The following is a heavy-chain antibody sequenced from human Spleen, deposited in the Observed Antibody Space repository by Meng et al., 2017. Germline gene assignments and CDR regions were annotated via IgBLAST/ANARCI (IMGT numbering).Heavy chain of an antibody. CDR3: ARETRDIVATVYYFDY. CDR1: GGSISSGGYY. V-gene: IGHV4-31*03. Sequence: QVQLQESGPGLVKPPQTLSLTCTVSGGSISSGGYYWSWIRQHPGKGLEWIGYIYYSGSTYYNPSLKSRVTISVDTSKNQFSLKLSSVTAADTAVYYCARETRDIVATVYYFDYWGQGTLVTVSS. J-gene: IGHJ4*02. CDR2: IYYSGST. D-gene: IGHD5-12*01.